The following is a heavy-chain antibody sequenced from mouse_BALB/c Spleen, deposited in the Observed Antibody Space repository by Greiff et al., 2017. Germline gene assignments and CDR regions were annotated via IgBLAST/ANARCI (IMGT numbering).Heavy chain of an antibody. CDR2: ISSGGSYT. V-gene: IGHV5-9-4*01. D-gene: IGHD1-2*01. CDR1: GFTFSSYA. J-gene: IGHJ4*01. CDR3: ARVLRLRAMDY. Sequence: EVMLVESGGGLVKPGGSLKLSCAASGFTFSSYAMSWVRQSPEKRLEWVAEISSGGSYTYYPDTVTGRFTISRDNAKNTLYLEMSSLRSEDTAMYYCARVLRLRAMDYWGQGTSVTVSS.